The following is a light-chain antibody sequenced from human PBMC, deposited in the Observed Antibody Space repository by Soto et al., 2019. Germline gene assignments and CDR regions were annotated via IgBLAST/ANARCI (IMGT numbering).Light chain of an antibody. CDR2: AAS. CDR3: QQCYSTPFT. CDR1: QSISSY. J-gene: IGKJ3*01. Sequence: DIQMTQSPSSLSASVGDRVTITCRASQSISSYLNWYQQKPGKAPKLLIYAASSLQSGVPSRFSGSGSGTDFTLTISSLQPEDFATDYCQQCYSTPFTFGPGTKVDIK. V-gene: IGKV1-39*01.